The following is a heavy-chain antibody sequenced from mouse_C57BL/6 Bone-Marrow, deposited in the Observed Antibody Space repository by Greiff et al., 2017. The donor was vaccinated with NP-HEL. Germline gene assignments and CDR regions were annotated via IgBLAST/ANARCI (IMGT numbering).Heavy chain of an antibody. V-gene: IGHV5-17*01. CDR2: ISSGSSTI. Sequence: EVQLVESGGGLVKPGVSLKLSCAASGFTFSDYGMHWVRQAPEKGLEWVAYISSGSSTIYYADTVKGRFTISRDNAKNTLFLQMTSLRSEDTAMYYCARGDDGYSFAYWGQGTLVTVSA. D-gene: IGHD2-3*01. CDR1: GFTFSDYG. CDR3: ARGDDGYSFAY. J-gene: IGHJ3*01.